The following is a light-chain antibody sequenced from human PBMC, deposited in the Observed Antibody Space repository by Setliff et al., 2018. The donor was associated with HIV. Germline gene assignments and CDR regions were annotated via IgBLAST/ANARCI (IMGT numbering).Light chain of an antibody. V-gene: IGLV2-14*03. CDR2: DVT. CDR1: SSDIGGYDY. Sequence: QSALTQPASVSGSPGQSITISCTGTSSDIGGYDYVSWFQHHPGKAPKLMMSDVTKRPPGVSTRFSGSKSGSTASLTISGLQAEDEADYYCSSYSRSSTFGVFGTGTKVTVL. CDR3: SSYSRSSTFGV. J-gene: IGLJ1*01.